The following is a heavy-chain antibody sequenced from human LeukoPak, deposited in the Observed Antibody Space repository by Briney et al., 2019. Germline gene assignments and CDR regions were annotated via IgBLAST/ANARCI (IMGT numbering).Heavy chain of an antibody. Sequence: PGGSLRLSCAASGFSFSNYAMNWVRQAPGKRLEWVAGISSSNSTINYADPVKGRFTISRDNSKNTVYLQMNSLTAEDTALYYCTKRLRDPRAFGHWGPGTLVSVSS. V-gene: IGHV3-23*01. CDR3: TKRLRDPRAFGH. CDR1: GFSFSNYA. CDR2: ISSSNSTI. J-gene: IGHJ4*02. D-gene: IGHD2-21*02.